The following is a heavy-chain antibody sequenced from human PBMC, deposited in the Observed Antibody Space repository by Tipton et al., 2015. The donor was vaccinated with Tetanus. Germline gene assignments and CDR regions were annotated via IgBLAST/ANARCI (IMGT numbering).Heavy chain of an antibody. V-gene: IGHV4-30-2*06. J-gene: IGHJ5*01. CDR2: IFHTGGT. CDR3: ARSHGSGGLLWFDS. Sequence: LRLSCTVSGGSINNGAYTWSWIRQSPGKGLEWIGYIFHTGGTYYNPSLKSRVTIPVDGPKNQFSLNLKSVTAADTAVYYCARSHGSGGLLWFDSWGQGTLVTVSS. D-gene: IGHD3-10*01. CDR1: GGSINNGAYT.